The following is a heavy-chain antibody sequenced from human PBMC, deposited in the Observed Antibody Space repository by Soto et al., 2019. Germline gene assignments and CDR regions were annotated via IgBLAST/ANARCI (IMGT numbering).Heavy chain of an antibody. V-gene: IGHV4-30-4*01. CDR3: ARADSSGYSYFEY. D-gene: IGHD3-22*01. CDR2: IYYSGST. CDR1: GGSISSGDYY. Sequence: PSETLSLTCTVSGGSISSGDYYWSWIRQPPGTGLEWIGYIYYSGSTYYNPSLESRVTISVDTSKNQFSLKLSSVTAADTAVYYCARADSSGYSYFEYWGQGTLVTVSS. J-gene: IGHJ4*02.